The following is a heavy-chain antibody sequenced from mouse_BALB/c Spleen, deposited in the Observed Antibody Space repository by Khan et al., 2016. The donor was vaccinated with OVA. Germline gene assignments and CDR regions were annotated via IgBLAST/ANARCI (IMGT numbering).Heavy chain of an antibody. Sequence: QVQLKESGPELVRPGASVKLSCKTSGYIFTSYWIHWVKQASGQGLEWIARIYPYTGKPYYNDNLKGQVTLTADKSASTAYLQLNSVKSEDTADYFCAREEDMDNMHYWGQGTTLTVSS. J-gene: IGHJ2*01. V-gene: IGHV1-76*01. CDR2: IYPYTGKP. CDR3: AREEDMDNMHY. CDR1: GYIFTSYW. D-gene: IGHD1-1*02.